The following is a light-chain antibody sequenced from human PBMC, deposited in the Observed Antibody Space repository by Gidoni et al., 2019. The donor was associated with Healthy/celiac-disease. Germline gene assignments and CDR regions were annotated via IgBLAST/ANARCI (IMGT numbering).Light chain of an antibody. CDR3: QQYSSYPFS. CDR1: QSISSW. J-gene: IGKJ3*01. Sequence: DIQMTQCPSTLSASVGDRVTITCRASQSISSWLAWYQQKPGKAPKLLIYKASSLESGVPSRFSGSGSGTEFTLTISSLQPDDFATYYCQQYSSYPFSFGPGTRVDI. CDR2: KAS. V-gene: IGKV1-5*03.